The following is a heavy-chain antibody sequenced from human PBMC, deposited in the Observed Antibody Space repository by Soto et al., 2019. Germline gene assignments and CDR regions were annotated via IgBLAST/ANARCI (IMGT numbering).Heavy chain of an antibody. V-gene: IGHV1-18*04. J-gene: IGHJ3*02. D-gene: IGHD3-9*01. Sequence: GASVKVSCKASGYTFTSYGISWVRQAPGQGLEWMGWISAYNGNTNYAQKLQGRVTMTTDTSTSTAYMELRSLGSDDTAVYYCARERRYFDWSPTPDAFDIWGQGTMVT. CDR1: GYTFTSYG. CDR2: ISAYNGNT. CDR3: ARERRYFDWSPTPDAFDI.